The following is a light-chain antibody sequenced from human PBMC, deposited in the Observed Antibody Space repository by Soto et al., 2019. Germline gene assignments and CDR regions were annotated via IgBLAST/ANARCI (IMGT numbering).Light chain of an antibody. CDR1: QGLSGS. CDR3: QQGHNWPLP. CDR2: VTS. V-gene: IGKV1-12*01. Sequence: DIQMTQSPSSVSASVGDRVTITCRATQGLSGSLAWYQQKPGKAPKLLISVTSRLQSGVPSRFSGSASGTDFTLPIDSLQPEDLATYYCQQGHNWPLPFGQGTRLEIK. J-gene: IGKJ5*01.